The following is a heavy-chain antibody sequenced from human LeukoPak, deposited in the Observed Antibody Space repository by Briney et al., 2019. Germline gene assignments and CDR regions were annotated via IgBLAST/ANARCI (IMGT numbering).Heavy chain of an antibody. CDR2: IYYSGST. CDR3: ARVSRGIGSGYYYFDY. CDR1: GGSISSYY. J-gene: IGHJ4*02. Sequence: PSETLSITCTVSGGSISSYYWSWIRQPPGKGLEWIGYIYYSGSTNYNPSLKSRVTISVDTSKNQFSLKLSSVTAADTAVYYCARVSRGIGSGYYYFDYWGQGTLVTVSS. D-gene: IGHD3-22*01. V-gene: IGHV4-59*01.